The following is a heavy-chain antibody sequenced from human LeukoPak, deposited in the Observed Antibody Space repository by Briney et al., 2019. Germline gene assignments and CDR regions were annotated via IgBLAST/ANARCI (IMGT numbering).Heavy chain of an antibody. D-gene: IGHD6-13*01. CDR1: GYTFTSYG. CDR2: ISGSNGNT. CDR3: ARYPLSYSSNWHYYFDY. V-gene: IGHV1-18*01. Sequence: ASVKVSCKASGYTFTSYGASWVRPAPGQWLEWMGWISGSNGNTNNAQKVHGRVTMTTDKSQSTAYLELRSLGSDDTAVYYCARYPLSYSSNWHYYFDYWGQGTLLTVSS. J-gene: IGHJ4*02.